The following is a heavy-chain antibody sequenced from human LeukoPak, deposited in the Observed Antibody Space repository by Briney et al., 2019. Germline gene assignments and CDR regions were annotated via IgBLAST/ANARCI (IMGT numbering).Heavy chain of an antibody. Sequence: ASVKVSCKASGYTFTAYYIHWVRQAPGQGLEWMGWINPNTGGTNFAQRFQGRVTMTRDTSINTAYMELSSLRSDDTAMYYCAREEAPQLSSYFDHWGQGTLVTVSS. CDR1: GYTFTAYY. CDR2: INPNTGGT. D-gene: IGHD1-1*01. J-gene: IGHJ4*02. CDR3: AREEAPQLSSYFDH. V-gene: IGHV1-2*02.